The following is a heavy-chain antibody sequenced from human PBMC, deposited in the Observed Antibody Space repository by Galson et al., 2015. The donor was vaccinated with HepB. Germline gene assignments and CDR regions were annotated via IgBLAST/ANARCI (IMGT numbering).Heavy chain of an antibody. CDR1: GYTFSSYS. CDR3: ARGGFVAVVTATLNNWFDP. CDR2: ISAYDGST. V-gene: IGHV1-18*01. D-gene: IGHD2-15*01. J-gene: IGHJ5*02. Sequence: SVKVSCKASGYTFSSYSIAWVRQAPGQGLEWMGWISAYDGSTIYAQKLQGRVTMTTETSTTTAYMELRSLRSDDTAVYYCARGGFVAVVTATLNNWFDPWGQGTLVTVSS.